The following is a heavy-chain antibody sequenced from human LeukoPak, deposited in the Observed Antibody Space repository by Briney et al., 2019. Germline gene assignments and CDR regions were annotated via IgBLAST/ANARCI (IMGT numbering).Heavy chain of an antibody. Sequence: KTGGSLRLSCAASGFTFSSYSMNWVRQAPGKGLEWISSISSSSSYIYYADSVKGRFTISRDNAKNSLYLQMNSLRAEDTAVYYCASSSCYSCPADYWGQGTLVTVSS. J-gene: IGHJ4*02. D-gene: IGHD2-2*01. CDR1: GFTFSSYS. CDR2: ISSSSSYI. V-gene: IGHV3-21*01. CDR3: ASSSCYSCPADY.